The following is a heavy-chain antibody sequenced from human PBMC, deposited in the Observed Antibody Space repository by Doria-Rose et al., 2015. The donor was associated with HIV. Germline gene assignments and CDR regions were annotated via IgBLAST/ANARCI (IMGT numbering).Heavy chain of an antibody. CDR2: IYSDGRT. Sequence: VQLQESGGGLVQPGGSLRLSCAASGLTVSSNYMSWVRQAPGKGLEWVSVIYSDGRTYYADSVKGRFTVSRDNSKNTLYLQINSLRAEDTAVYYCARDPFQSWAYWGQGTLVTVSS. V-gene: IGHV3-66*01. D-gene: IGHD3-16*01. CDR3: ARDPFQSWAY. CDR1: GLTVSSNY. J-gene: IGHJ4*02.